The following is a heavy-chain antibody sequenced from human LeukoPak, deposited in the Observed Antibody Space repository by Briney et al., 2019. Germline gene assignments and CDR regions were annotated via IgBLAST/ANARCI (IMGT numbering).Heavy chain of an antibody. D-gene: IGHD3-10*01. CDR1: GGSMRGHF. CDR3: AGAPVVRGVFGWFDF. Sequence: SETLSLTCTVSGGSMRGHFWIWFRQPPGKGLEWIGHRDDSGRSNYNPSLRSRVTISIDTSKNQFSLKLNSATAADTADYYCAGAPVVRGVFGWFDFWGQGVLVTVSS. J-gene: IGHJ5*01. V-gene: IGHV4-59*03. CDR2: RDDSGRS.